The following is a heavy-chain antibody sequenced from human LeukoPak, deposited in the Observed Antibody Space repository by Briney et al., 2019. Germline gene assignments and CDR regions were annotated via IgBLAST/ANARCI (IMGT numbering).Heavy chain of an antibody. CDR3: ALLAVASDFDY. D-gene: IGHD6-19*01. CDR2: IASSGTTI. Sequence: GGSLRLSCVVSGFPFSVYEMNWVRQAPGKGLEWVSNIASSGTTIYYADSVKGRFSISRDNAKSSLYLQMNSLRVEDTAVYYCALLAVASDFDYWGQGALVTVSS. J-gene: IGHJ4*02. V-gene: IGHV3-48*03. CDR1: GFPFSVYE.